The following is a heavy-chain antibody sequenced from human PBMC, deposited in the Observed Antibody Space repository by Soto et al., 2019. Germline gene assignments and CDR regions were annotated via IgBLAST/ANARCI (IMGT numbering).Heavy chain of an antibody. D-gene: IGHD2-15*01. J-gene: IGHJ4*01. CDR3: ARDDCSGGSCYTY. Sequence: EVQLVESGGGLVQPGGSLRLSCAASGFTFSNYWMTWVRQAPGKGLEWVANIKQDGSDKYYVDSVEGRFTISRDNAKNSLYLQMNSLRAEDTAVFYCARDDCSGGSCYTYWGHGTLVTVSS. V-gene: IGHV3-7*01. CDR2: IKQDGSDK. CDR1: GFTFSNYW.